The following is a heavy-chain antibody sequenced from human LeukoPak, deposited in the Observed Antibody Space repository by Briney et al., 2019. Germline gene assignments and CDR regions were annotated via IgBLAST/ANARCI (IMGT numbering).Heavy chain of an antibody. D-gene: IGHD6-13*01. CDR1: GFTFSSYG. Sequence: HPGGSLRLSCAASGFTFSSYGMHWVRQAPGKGLEWVAVISYDGSNKYYADSVKGRFTISRDNSKNTLYLQMNSLRAEDTAVYYCARIKEQQLVYFDYWGQGTLVTVSS. CDR3: ARIKEQQLVYFDY. V-gene: IGHV3-30*03. CDR2: ISYDGSNK. J-gene: IGHJ4*02.